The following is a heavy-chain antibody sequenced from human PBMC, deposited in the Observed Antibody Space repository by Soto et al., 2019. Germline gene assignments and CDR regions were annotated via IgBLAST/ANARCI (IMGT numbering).Heavy chain of an antibody. Sequence: ESGPTLVNPTETLTLTCTVSGFSLSNARMGVSWIRQPPGKALEWLAHIFSNDEKSYSTSLKSRLTISKDTSKSQVVLTMTNMDPVDTATYYCARILLPYYDFWSGYYSREYYFDYWGQGTLVTVSS. CDR1: GFSLSNARMG. J-gene: IGHJ4*02. D-gene: IGHD3-3*01. CDR2: IFSNDEK. V-gene: IGHV2-26*01. CDR3: ARILLPYYDFWSGYYSREYYFDY.